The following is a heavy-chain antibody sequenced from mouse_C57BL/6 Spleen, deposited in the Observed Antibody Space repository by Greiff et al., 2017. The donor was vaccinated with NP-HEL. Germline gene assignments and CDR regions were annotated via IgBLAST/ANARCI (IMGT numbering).Heavy chain of an antibody. CDR1: GYTFTSYW. CDR2: IDPSDSYT. J-gene: IGHJ1*03. D-gene: IGHD1-2*01. CDR3: ARGRGLRRLWYFDV. V-gene: IGHV1-69*01. Sequence: QVQLQQPGAELVMPGASVKLSCKASGYTFTSYWMHWVKQRPGQGLEWIGEIDPSDSYTNYNQKVKGNSTLTVDKSSSTAYMQLSSLTSEDSAVDYCARGRGLRRLWYFDVWGTGTTVTVSS.